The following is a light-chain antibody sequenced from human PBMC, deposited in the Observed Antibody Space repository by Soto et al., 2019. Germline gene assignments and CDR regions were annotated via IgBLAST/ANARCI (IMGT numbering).Light chain of an antibody. J-gene: IGKJ1*01. V-gene: IGKV3-11*01. CDR3: QQRSNWWT. Sequence: EIVLTQSPATLSLSPGERATLSCRASQSVSSYLAWYQQKHGQAPMLLIYDASNRATGIPARFSGSGSGTDFTLTISSLEPEDFSVYYCQQRSNWWTFGQGTKVEIK. CDR2: DAS. CDR1: QSVSSY.